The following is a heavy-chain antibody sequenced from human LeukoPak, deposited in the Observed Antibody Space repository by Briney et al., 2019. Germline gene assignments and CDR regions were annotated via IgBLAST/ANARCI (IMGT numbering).Heavy chain of an antibody. CDR3: ARVGGDYEYYYYYYMDV. V-gene: IGHV4-59*01. Sequence: SETLSLTCAVYGGSFSGYYWSWIRQPPGKGLEWIGYIYYSGSTNYNPSLKSRVTISVDTSKNQFSLKLSSVTAADTAVYYCARVGGDYEYYYYYYMDVWGKGTTVTVSS. CDR1: GGSFSGYY. CDR2: IYYSGST. D-gene: IGHD4-17*01. J-gene: IGHJ6*03.